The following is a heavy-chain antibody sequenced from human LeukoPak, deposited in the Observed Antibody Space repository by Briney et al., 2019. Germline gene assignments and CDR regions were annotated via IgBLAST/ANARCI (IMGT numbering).Heavy chain of an antibody. D-gene: IGHD2-15*01. V-gene: IGHV4-38-2*01. J-gene: IGHJ5*02. CDR3: ARAGWKNCSGGSCPGALNWFDP. Sequence: SETLSLTCAVSGYSISSGYHWGWIRQLPGKGLEWIGSIYHSGSTYYNPSLKSRVTISVDTSKNQFSLKLSSVTAADTAVYYCARAGWKNCSGGSCPGALNWFDPWGQGTLVTVSS. CDR2: IYHSGST. CDR1: GYSISSGYH.